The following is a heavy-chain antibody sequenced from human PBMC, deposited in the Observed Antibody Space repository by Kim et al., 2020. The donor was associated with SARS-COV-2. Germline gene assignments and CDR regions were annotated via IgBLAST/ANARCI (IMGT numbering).Heavy chain of an antibody. D-gene: IGHD3-10*01. J-gene: IGHJ3*02. Sequence: SETLSLTCTVSGGSISSSSYYWGWIRQPPGKGLEWIGSIYYSGSTYYNPSLKSRVTISVDTSKNQFSLKLSSVTAADTAVYYCARGLVLLWFGELGPHDAFDIWGQGTMVTVSS. CDR2: IYYSGST. CDR3: ARGLVLLWFGELGPHDAFDI. CDR1: GGSISSSSYY. V-gene: IGHV4-39*07.